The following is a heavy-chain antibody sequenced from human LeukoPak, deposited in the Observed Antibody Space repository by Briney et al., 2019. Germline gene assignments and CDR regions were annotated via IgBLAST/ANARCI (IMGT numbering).Heavy chain of an antibody. CDR3: ARHVPRERHRPRGAMFDP. Sequence: SETLSLTCAVYGGSFSGYYWSWIRQPPGKGLEWIGEINHSGSTNYNPSLKSRVTISVDTSKNQFSLKLSSVTAADTAVCYCARHVPRERHRPRGAMFDPWGQGTLVTVSS. CDR1: GGSFSGYY. CDR2: INHSGST. D-gene: IGHD6-25*01. J-gene: IGHJ5*02. V-gene: IGHV4-34*01.